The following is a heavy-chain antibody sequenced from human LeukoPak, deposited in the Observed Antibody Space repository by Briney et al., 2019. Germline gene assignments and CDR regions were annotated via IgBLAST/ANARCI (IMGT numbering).Heavy chain of an antibody. Sequence: SETLSLTCTVSGGSISSGDYYWSWIRQPPGKGREWIGYIYYSGSTYYNPSLKSRVNISVDTSKKQFSLKLSSVTAADTAVYYCARVFSGNPNYWGQGTLVTVSS. D-gene: IGHD4-23*01. CDR1: GGSISSGDYY. J-gene: IGHJ4*02. V-gene: IGHV4-30-4*08. CDR3: ARVFSGNPNY. CDR2: IYYSGST.